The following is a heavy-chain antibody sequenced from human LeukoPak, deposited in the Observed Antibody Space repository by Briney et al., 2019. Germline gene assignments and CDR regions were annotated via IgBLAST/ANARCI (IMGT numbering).Heavy chain of an antibody. CDR1: GGSISSYY. V-gene: IGHV4-59*01. D-gene: IGHD4/OR15-4a*01. CDR2: IYYSGST. Sequence: PSETLSLTCTVSGGSISSYYWSWIRQPPGKGLEWIGYIYYSGSTNYNPSLKSRVTISVDTSKNQFSLKLSSVTAADTAVYYCARVPESVLFFDYWGQGTLVTVSS. J-gene: IGHJ4*02. CDR3: ARVPESVLFFDY.